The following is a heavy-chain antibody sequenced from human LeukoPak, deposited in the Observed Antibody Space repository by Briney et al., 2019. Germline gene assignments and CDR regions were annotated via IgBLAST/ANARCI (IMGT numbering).Heavy chain of an antibody. D-gene: IGHD3-22*01. V-gene: IGHV4-39*07. CDR3: ARVRYYDSSGLPTDAFDI. CDR2: IYQSGST. J-gene: IGHJ3*02. CDR1: GGSISSSSYY. Sequence: SETLSLTCTVSGGSISSSSYYWGWIRQPPGKGLEWIGTIYQSGSTSYNPSLQSRLTISVDTSKNQFSLKLSSVTAADTAVYYCARVRYYDSSGLPTDAFDIWGQGTMVTVSS.